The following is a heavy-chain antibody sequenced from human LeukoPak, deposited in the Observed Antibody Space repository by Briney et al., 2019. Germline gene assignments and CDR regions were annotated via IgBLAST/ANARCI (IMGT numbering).Heavy chain of an antibody. J-gene: IGHJ4*02. Sequence: GGSLRLSCAASGFTFSNAWMSWVRQAPGKGLEWVGRIKSKTDGGTTNYAAPVKGRFTISRDDSKNTLYLQMNSLKTEDTAVYYCAGYNCSSTTCYTGGFDYWGQGTLVTVSS. D-gene: IGHD2-2*02. CDR3: AGYNCSSTTCYTGGFDY. CDR2: IKSKTDGGTT. V-gene: IGHV3-15*01. CDR1: GFTFSNAW.